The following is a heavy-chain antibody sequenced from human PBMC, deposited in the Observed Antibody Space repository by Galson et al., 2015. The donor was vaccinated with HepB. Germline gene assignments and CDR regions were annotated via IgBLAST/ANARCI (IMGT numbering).Heavy chain of an antibody. CDR3: ARMRPGWYKDY. D-gene: IGHD6-19*01. V-gene: IGHV3-7*03. CDR1: GFTFSSYW. J-gene: IGHJ4*02. CDR2: IKKDGSEK. Sequence: SLRLSCAASGFTFSSYWMSWVRQAPGKGLEWVASIKKDGSEKYYVDSVKGRFTISRDNAKNSLYLQMNSLRAEDTAVYCCARMRPGWYKDYWGQGTLVTVSS.